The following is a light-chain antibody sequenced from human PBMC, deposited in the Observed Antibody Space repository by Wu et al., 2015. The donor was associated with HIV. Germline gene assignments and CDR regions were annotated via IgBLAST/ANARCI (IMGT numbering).Light chain of an antibody. CDR2: AAS. CDR1: ANVAGN. CDR3: QQYNDWPET. Sequence: EVLMTQFPDTLSISPGECAALSCRATANVAGNLAWYQQRPGQSPRLLIYAASSRAAGVPARFGGRGFGTEFTLTISNVESDDFAIYYCQQYNDWPETFGPGTRVDVK. V-gene: IGKV3-15*01. J-gene: IGKJ1*01.